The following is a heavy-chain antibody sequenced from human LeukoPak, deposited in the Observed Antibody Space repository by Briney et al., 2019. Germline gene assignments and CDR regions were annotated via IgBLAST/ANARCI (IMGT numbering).Heavy chain of an antibody. V-gene: IGHV3-74*01. CDR3: ARGDRDLLDYYYYMDV. J-gene: IGHJ6*03. D-gene: IGHD3-3*01. Sequence: GGSLRLSCSASGFTLSNYWIHWVRHAPGKGLVWVSRINTDGSSTNYADFVRGRFTISRDNAKNSLYLQMNSLRAEDTAVYYCARGDRDLLDYYYYMDVWGKGTTVTISS. CDR2: INTDGSST. CDR1: GFTLSNYW.